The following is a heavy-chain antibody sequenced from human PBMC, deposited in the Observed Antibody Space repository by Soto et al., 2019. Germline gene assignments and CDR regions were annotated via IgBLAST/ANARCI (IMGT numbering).Heavy chain of an antibody. V-gene: IGHV1-69*13. CDR3: ARDFSWGVAAAGTEGDNWFDP. J-gene: IGHJ5*02. Sequence: GASVKVSCKASGGTFSSYAISWVRQAPGQGLEWMGGIIPIFGTANYAQKFQGRVTITADESTSTAYMELSSLRSEDTAVYYCARDFSWGVAAAGTEGDNWFDPWGQGTLVTVSS. CDR2: IIPIFGTA. D-gene: IGHD6-13*01. CDR1: GGTFSSYA.